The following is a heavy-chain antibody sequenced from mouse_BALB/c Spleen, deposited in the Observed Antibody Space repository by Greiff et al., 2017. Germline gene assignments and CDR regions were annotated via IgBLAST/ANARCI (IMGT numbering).Heavy chain of an antibody. CDR1: GYTFTSYW. J-gene: IGHJ3*01. Sequence: QVQLQQSGAELVRPGASVKLSCKASGYTFTSYWLNWVKQRPGQGLEWIGNIYPSDSYTNYNQKFKDKATVTVDKSSSTAYMQLSSPTSEDSAVYYCTRDAGLWFAYWGQGTLVTVSA. D-gene: IGHD3-3*01. V-gene: IGHV1-69*02. CDR3: TRDAGLWFAY. CDR2: IYPSDSYT.